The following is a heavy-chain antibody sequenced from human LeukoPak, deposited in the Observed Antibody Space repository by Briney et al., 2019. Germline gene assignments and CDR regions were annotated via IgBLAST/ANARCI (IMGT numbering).Heavy chain of an antibody. CDR2: IYTSGST. J-gene: IGHJ6*03. V-gene: IGHV4-4*07. CDR3: ARDGGNNRGRLGYYYYYYMDV. D-gene: IGHD4-23*01. CDR1: GGSISSYY. Sequence: SETLSLTCTVSGGSISSYYWSWIRQPAGKGLEWIGRIYTSGSTNYNPSLKSRVTMSVDTSKNQFSLKLSSVTAADTAVYYCARDGGNNRGRLGYYYYYYMDVWGKGTTVTVSS.